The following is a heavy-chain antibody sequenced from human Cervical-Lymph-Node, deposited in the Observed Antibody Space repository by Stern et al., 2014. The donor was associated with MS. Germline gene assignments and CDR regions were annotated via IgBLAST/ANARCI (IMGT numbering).Heavy chain of an antibody. D-gene: IGHD1-26*01. CDR1: GYSFTNYW. CDR3: ARGAPPEN. J-gene: IGHJ4*02. Sequence: QLVQSGAEVKKPGESLKISCKTAGYSFTNYWIGWVRQMPGESLEWMGLIYPSDSYTRYSPSFQGQVIISADKSIGTAYLQWRSLKASDSGIYYCARGAPPENWGQGTLVTVSS. V-gene: IGHV5-51*03. CDR2: IYPSDSYT.